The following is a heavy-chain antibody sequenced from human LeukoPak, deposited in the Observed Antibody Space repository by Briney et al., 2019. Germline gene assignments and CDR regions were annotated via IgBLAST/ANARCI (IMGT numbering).Heavy chain of an antibody. Sequence: GGSLPVTRAACGCTFSGYGIHWVRQAPGKGLEWVAVIWYDGSNKYYADSVKGRFTISSDNYKNTLYLQMNSLKAEDTAVYYCARPPMVRGVIITGDDVFDIWG. CDR1: GCTFSGYG. J-gene: IGHJ3*02. V-gene: IGHV3-33*01. CDR2: IWYDGSNK. CDR3: ARPPMVRGVIITGDDVFDI. D-gene: IGHD3-10*01.